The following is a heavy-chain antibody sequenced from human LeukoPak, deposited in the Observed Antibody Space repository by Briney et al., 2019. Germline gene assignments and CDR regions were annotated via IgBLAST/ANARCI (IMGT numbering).Heavy chain of an antibody. V-gene: IGHV3-30-3*01. D-gene: IGHD3-22*01. CDR1: GFTFSSYA. CDR2: ISYDGSNK. J-gene: IGHJ4*02. CDR3: ARVEFNSGYYDY. Sequence: PGRSLRLSCAASGFTFSSYAMHWVRQAPGKGLEWVAVISYDGSNKYYADSVKGRFTISRDNSKNTLYLQMNSLRAEDTAVYYCARVEFNSGYYDYWGQGTLVTVSS.